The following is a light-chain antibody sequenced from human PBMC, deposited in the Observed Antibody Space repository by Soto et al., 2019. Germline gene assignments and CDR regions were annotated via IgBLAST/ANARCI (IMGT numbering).Light chain of an antibody. Sequence: EIVMTQSPATLSVSPGERATLSCRASQSVSSNLAWYQQKPGQAPRLLIYGASIRATGIPARFSGSGSGTEFTLTISSLQSEDFGVYYCQQYNNWPRPFGGGTKVEIK. V-gene: IGKV3D-15*01. J-gene: IGKJ4*01. CDR1: QSVSSN. CDR2: GAS. CDR3: QQYNNWPRP.